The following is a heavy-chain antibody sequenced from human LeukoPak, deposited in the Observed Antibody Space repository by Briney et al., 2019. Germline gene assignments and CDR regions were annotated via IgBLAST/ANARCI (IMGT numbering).Heavy chain of an antibody. V-gene: IGHV4-59*01. J-gene: IGHJ6*03. Sequence: TSETLSLTCTVSGGSISSYYWSWIRQPPGKGLEWIGYIYYSGSTNYNPSLKSRVTISVDTSKNQFSLKLGSVTAADTAVYYCARVSGDYVPADYYYYYMDVWGKGTTVTVSS. D-gene: IGHD4-17*01. CDR2: IYYSGST. CDR1: GGSISSYY. CDR3: ARVSGDYVPADYYYYYMDV.